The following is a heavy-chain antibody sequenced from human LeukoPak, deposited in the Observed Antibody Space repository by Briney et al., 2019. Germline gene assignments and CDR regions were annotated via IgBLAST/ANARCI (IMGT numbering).Heavy chain of an antibody. CDR3: AREDIVVVPGDYYGMDV. Sequence: GASVKVSCKASGYTFTGYYMRWVRQAPGQGLEWMGWINPNSGGTNYAQKFQGRVTMTRDTSISTAYMELSRLRSDDTAVYYCAREDIVVVPGDYYGMDVWGQGTTVTVSS. CDR2: INPNSGGT. D-gene: IGHD2-2*01. V-gene: IGHV1-2*02. CDR1: GYTFTGYY. J-gene: IGHJ6*02.